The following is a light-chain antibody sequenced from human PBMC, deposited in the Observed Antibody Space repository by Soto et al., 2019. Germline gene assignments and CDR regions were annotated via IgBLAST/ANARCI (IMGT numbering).Light chain of an antibody. CDR2: EAT. V-gene: IGLV2-14*01. J-gene: IGLJ1*01. CDR1: RSDNGASNS. CDR3: ISYKTDDTFV. Sequence: QSVLTQPASVSLSPGQPITISCAGTRSDNGASNSVSWYRHLPGRSPTLIIYEATNRPSGVSERFSGSKAGDTASLTISGLQADDEAEYFCISYKTDDTFVFGSGTKVTVL.